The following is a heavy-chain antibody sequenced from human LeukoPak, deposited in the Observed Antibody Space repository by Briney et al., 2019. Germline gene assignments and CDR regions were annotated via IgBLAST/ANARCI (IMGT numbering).Heavy chain of an antibody. CDR3: ASSPLIPYYYYGMDV. CDR1: GGTFSSYA. V-gene: IGHV1-69*04. J-gene: IGHJ6*02. Sequence: ASVKVSCKASGGTFSSYAISWVRQAPGQGLEWMGRIIPILGIANYAQKLQGRVTMTTDTSTSTAYMELRSLRSDDTAVYYCASSPLIPYYYYGMDVWGQGTTVTVSS. CDR2: IIPILGIA.